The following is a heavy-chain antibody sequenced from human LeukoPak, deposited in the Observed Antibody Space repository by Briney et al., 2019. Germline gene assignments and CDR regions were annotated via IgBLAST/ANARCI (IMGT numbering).Heavy chain of an antibody. V-gene: IGHV1-18*01. Sequence: ASVKVSCKASGYTFTDFGISWVRQAPGQGLEWMGWSSAYNGDTKYAEKFQGRVTMTTDTSTSIAYMELRSLRSEDTAVYYCARYVFGLDYWGQGTLVTVSS. CDR3: ARYVFGLDY. CDR2: SSAYNGDT. D-gene: IGHD3-10*02. CDR1: GYTFTDFG. J-gene: IGHJ4*02.